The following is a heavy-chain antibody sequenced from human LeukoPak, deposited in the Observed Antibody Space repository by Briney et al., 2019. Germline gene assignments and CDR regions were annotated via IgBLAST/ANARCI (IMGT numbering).Heavy chain of an antibody. Sequence: GGSLRLSCAASGFTLSSYWMSWVRQAPGKGLEWVANIKQDGSEKYYVDSVKGRFTISRDNAKNPLYLQMNSLRAEDTAVYYCASAYEVKGFDYWGQGTLVTVSS. CDR1: GFTLSSYW. D-gene: IGHD3-22*01. J-gene: IGHJ4*02. CDR3: ASAYEVKGFDY. V-gene: IGHV3-7*01. CDR2: IKQDGSEK.